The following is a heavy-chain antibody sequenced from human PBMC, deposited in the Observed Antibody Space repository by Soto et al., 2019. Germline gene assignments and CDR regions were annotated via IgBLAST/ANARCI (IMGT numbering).Heavy chain of an antibody. J-gene: IGHJ5*02. CDR2: ITSSSSTI. D-gene: IGHD3-10*01. V-gene: IGHV3-11*04. CDR1: GLIFSDYY. Sequence: GGSLRLSCAASGLIFSDYYMSWIRQAPGKGLEWIAYITSSSSTIYYADSVKGRFTISKDTSKNTLYLQMNSLRVEDTAVYYCVRGSYFGSEHYHNGGFLGPWGQGPLVTVSS. CDR3: VRGSYFGSEHYHNGGFLGP.